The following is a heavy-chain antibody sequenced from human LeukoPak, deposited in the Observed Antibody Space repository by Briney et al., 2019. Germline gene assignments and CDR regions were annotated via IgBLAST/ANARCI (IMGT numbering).Heavy chain of an antibody. CDR1: GGSISSGSYC. D-gene: IGHD3-3*01. J-gene: IGHJ5*02. Sequence: SETLSLTCTVSGGSISSGSYCWTWIRQPAGKGLEWIGRIHTSGSTGYSPSLKSRVTISLDTSKNQFSLRLSSVTAADTAVYYCTRAAKMRFLEWFPFDPWGQGTLVTVSS. CDR2: IHTSGST. CDR3: TRAAKMRFLEWFPFDP. V-gene: IGHV4-61*02.